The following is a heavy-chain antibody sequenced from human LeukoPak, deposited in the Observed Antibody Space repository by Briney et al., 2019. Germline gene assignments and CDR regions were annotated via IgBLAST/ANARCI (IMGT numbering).Heavy chain of an antibody. CDR1: GYTFTSYY. J-gene: IGHJ4*02. D-gene: IGHD6-13*01. CDR2: INPSGGST. CDR3: ARVQLVQDYFDY. V-gene: IGHV1-46*01. Sequence: ASVKVSCKASGYTFTSYYMHWVRQASGQGLEWMGIINPSGGSTSYAQKFQGRVIMTRDTSTSTVYMELSSLRSEDTAVYYCARVQLVQDYFDYWGQGTLVTVSS.